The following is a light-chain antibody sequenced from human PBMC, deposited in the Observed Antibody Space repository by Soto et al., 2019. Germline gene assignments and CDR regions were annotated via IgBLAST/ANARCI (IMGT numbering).Light chain of an antibody. Sequence: EFVLTQSPCTVSLSPWERSALSCMASQTVRNNYLAWYQQKPGQAPRLLIYDASSRATGIPDRFSGGGSGTDFTLTISRLEPEDFAVYYCQQFSSYPLTFGGGTKVDI. V-gene: IGKV3-20*01. CDR3: QQFSSYPLT. CDR2: DAS. J-gene: IGKJ4*01. CDR1: QTVRNNY.